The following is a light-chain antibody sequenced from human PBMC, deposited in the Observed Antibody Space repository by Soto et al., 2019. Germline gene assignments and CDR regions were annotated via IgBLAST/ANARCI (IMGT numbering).Light chain of an antibody. CDR2: GNS. Sequence: QSVLTQPPSVSGAPGQSVTISCTGSSSNIGAGYDVHWYQKLPGTAPKLLIYGNSNRPSGVPDRFSGSKSGTSASLAITGLQVEDEADYYCQSYDSSLRGSRVFGTGTKLTVL. CDR1: SSNIGAGYD. J-gene: IGLJ1*01. V-gene: IGLV1-40*01. CDR3: QSYDSSLRGSRV.